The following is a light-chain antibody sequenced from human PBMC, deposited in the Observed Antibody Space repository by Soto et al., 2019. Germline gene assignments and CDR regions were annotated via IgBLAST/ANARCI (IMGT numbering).Light chain of an antibody. V-gene: IGLV1-40*01. CDR1: SPNIGAGYD. CDR3: QSYDSSLSGYV. J-gene: IGLJ1*01. Sequence: QSVLTQPPPVFGGPGGRGTISCPGGSPNIGAGYDVHWYQQLPGTAPKLLIYGNSNRPSGVPDRFSGSKSGTSASLAITGLQAEDEADYYCQSYDSSLSGYVFGTGTKVTVL. CDR2: GNS.